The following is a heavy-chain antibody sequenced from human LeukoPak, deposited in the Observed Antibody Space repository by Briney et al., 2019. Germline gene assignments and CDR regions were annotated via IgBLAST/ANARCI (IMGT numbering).Heavy chain of an antibody. Sequence: GWSLTLSCAASGFTFSSYAMHWVRQAPDKGLEWVAVISYDGSNKYYADSVKGRFTISRDNSKNTLYLQMNSLRAEDTAVYYCARVDTAMVTDGLFDYWGQGTLVTVSS. CDR3: ARVDTAMVTDGLFDY. D-gene: IGHD5-18*01. V-gene: IGHV3-30*04. CDR1: GFTFSSYA. J-gene: IGHJ4*02. CDR2: ISYDGSNK.